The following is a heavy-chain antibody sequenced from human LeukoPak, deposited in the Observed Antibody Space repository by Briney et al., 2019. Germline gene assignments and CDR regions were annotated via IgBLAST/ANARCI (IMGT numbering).Heavy chain of an antibody. CDR1: GFTFTAYG. CDR3: ARAGDYDFWSGYYTPVHYGMDV. CDR2: ITTYNGNT. Sequence: GASVKVSCKTSGFTFTAYGIAWVRQAPGHGLEWMGWITTYNGNTNYAQKFQGRVTVTTDTSTSTAYMELRSLRSDDTAVYYCARAGDYDFWSGYYTPVHYGMDVRGQGTTVTVSS. D-gene: IGHD3-3*01. V-gene: IGHV1-18*01. J-gene: IGHJ6*02.